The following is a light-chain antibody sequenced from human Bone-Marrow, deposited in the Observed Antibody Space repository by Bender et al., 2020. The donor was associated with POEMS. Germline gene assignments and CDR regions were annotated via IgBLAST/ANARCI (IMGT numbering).Light chain of an antibody. J-gene: IGLJ3*02. CDR3: CSYAGSYSWI. CDR2: DVT. CDR1: RSDVGNYNL. Sequence: QSALTQPASVSGSPGQSITISCTGTRSDVGNYNLVSWYQQHPGKAPKLMIFDVTERPSGVPDRFSGSRSGNTASLTISGLQAEDEADYYCCSYAGSYSWIFGGGTKLTVL. V-gene: IGLV2-23*02.